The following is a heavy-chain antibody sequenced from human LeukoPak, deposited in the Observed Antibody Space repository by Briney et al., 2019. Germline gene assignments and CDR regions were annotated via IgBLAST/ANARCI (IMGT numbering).Heavy chain of an antibody. J-gene: IGHJ4*02. CDR1: GFTVSSNY. CDR2: IYSGGST. CDR3: ARENDYSGSYPL. Sequence: GGSLRLSCAASGFTVSSNYMSWVRQAPGKGLEWVSVIYSGGSTYYADSVKGRFTISRDNSKNTLYLQMNSLRAEDTAVYYCARENDYSGSYPLWGQGTLVTVSS. D-gene: IGHD1-26*01. V-gene: IGHV3-53*01.